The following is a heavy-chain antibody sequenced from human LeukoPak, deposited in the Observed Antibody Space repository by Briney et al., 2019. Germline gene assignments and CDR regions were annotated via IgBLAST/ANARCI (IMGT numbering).Heavy chain of an antibody. CDR2: ISYDGSNK. Sequence: GRSLRLSCAASGFTFSSYAMHWVRQAPGKGLEWVAVISYDGSNKYYADSVKGRFTISRDNSENTLYLQMNSLRAEDTAVYYCAREFDYWGQGTLVTVSS. J-gene: IGHJ4*02. V-gene: IGHV3-30-3*01. CDR1: GFTFSSYA. CDR3: AREFDY.